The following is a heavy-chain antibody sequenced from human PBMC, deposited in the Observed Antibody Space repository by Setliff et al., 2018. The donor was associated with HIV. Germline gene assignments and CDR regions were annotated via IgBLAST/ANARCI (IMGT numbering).Heavy chain of an antibody. CDR1: GGSISGHY. V-gene: IGHV4-59*11. D-gene: IGHD2-2*01. J-gene: IGHJ4*02. Sequence: SETLSLTCTVSGGSISGHYWSWIRQPPGKGLEWIGYIYPSASTHYNPSLKSRVTISLDTSKNQFSLKLSSVTAADTAVYYCGRAPPSSSWASFDYWGQGTLVTSPQ. CDR3: GRAPPSSSWASFDY. CDR2: IYPSAST.